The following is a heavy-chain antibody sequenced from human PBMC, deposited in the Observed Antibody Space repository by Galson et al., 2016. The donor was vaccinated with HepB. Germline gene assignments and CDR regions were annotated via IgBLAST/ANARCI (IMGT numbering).Heavy chain of an antibody. D-gene: IGHD3-3*01. CDR1: GFTFSNYA. CDR3: AKGADNYFDFWSGRDTMDH. J-gene: IGHJ4*02. Sequence: SLRLSCAASGFTFSNYAMRWVRQAPGKGLEWISAISTSGGSSNYADSVKGRFTISRDNSKNTLYLQLNSLRAEDTAVYYCAKGADNYFDFWSGRDTMDHWGQGTLVTTSS. CDR2: ISTSGGSS. V-gene: IGHV3-23*01.